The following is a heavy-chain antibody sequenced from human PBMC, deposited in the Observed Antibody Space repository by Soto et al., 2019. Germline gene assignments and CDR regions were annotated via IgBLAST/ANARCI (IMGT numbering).Heavy chain of an antibody. Sequence: QVRLVQSGSEVKKPGSSVKVSCEASGGTFSSYAVTWVRQAPGQGLEWMGGIIPIVTTPNYAQKFQGRLTISADKSTSTYYMELSSLSSEDTGVYYCARVGYYFWSRDHYCGVDVWGQGSTVIVSS. V-gene: IGHV1-69*06. CDR3: ARVGYYFWSRDHYCGVDV. D-gene: IGHD3-3*01. J-gene: IGHJ6*02. CDR2: IIPIVTTP. CDR1: GGTFSSYA.